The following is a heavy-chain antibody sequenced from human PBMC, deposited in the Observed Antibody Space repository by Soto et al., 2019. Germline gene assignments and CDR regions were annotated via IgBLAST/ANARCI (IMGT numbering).Heavy chain of an antibody. V-gene: IGHV4-34*01. D-gene: IGHD6-13*01. J-gene: IGHJ5*02. CDR1: GGSFSGYY. CDR2: INHSGST. Sequence: ASETLSLTCAAYGGSFSGYYWSWIRQPPGKGLEWIGEINHSGSTNYNPSLKSRVTISVDTSKNQFSLKLSSVTAADTAVYYCARGPSSWYLIGNWFDPWGQGTLVTVSS. CDR3: ARGPSSWYLIGNWFDP.